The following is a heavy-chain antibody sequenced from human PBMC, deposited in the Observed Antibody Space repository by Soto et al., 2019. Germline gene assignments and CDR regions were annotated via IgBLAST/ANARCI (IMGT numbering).Heavy chain of an antibody. CDR1: GFTFDDYA. CDR3: AKDSNWNDHYYYYYMDV. V-gene: IGHV3-9*01. J-gene: IGHJ6*03. CDR2: ISWNSGSI. Sequence: RLSCAASGFTFDDYAMHWVRQAPGKGLEWVSGISWNSGSIGYADSVKGRFTISRDNAKNSLYLQMNSLRAEDTALYYCAKDSNWNDHYYYYYMDVWGKGTTVTVSS. D-gene: IGHD1-20*01.